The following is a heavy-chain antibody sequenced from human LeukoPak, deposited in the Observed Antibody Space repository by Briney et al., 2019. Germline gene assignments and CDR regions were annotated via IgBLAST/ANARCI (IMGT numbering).Heavy chain of an antibody. D-gene: IGHD3-10*02. CDR1: GFTFSSYS. CDR2: ISSSSSYI. Sequence: GGSLRLSCAASGFTFSSYSMNWVRQAPGKGLEWVSSISSSSSYIYYADPVKGRFTISRDNAKNSLYLQMNSLRAEDTAVYYCAELGITMIGGVWGKGTTVTISS. V-gene: IGHV3-21*01. J-gene: IGHJ6*04. CDR3: AELGITMIGGV.